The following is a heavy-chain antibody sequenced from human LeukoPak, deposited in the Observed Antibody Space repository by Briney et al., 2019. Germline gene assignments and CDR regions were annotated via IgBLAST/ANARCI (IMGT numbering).Heavy chain of an antibody. D-gene: IGHD6-19*01. CDR2: ITSSSTTI. CDR3: ARDQEESSGWWEYYYYYMDV. Sequence: GGSLRLSCAASGFTFSSYSMYWVRQAPGKGLEWVSYITSSSTTIYHADSVKGRFTISRDNAKNSLYLQMNSLRAEDTAVYYCARDQEESSGWWEYYYYYMDVWGKGTTVTVSS. J-gene: IGHJ6*03. CDR1: GFTFSSYS. V-gene: IGHV3-48*01.